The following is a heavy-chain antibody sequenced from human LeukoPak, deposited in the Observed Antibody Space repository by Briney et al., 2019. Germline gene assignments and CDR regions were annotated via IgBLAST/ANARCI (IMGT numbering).Heavy chain of an antibody. CDR2: ISSSSSYI. D-gene: IGHD3-22*01. CDR3: ARSDSSGYYYREDY. J-gene: IGHJ4*02. CDR1: GFTFSSYS. Sequence: PGGSLRLSCAASGFTFSSYSMNWVRQAPEKGLEWVSSISSSSSYIYYADSVKGRFTISRDNAKNSLYLQMNSLRAEDTAVYYCARSDSSGYYYREDYWGQGTLVTVSS. V-gene: IGHV3-21*01.